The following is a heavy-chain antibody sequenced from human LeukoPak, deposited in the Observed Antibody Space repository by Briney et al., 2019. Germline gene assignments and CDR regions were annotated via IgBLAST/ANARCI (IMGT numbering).Heavy chain of an antibody. J-gene: IGHJ5*02. CDR3: AGGLWFDP. CDR2: IRFDGSNK. V-gene: IGHV3-30*02. CDR1: GFTFSSYG. Sequence: GGSLRLSCAASGFTFSSYGMHWVRQAPGKGLEWVTFIRFDGSNKYYADSVKGRFTISRDNAKNSLYLQMNSLRAEDTAVYYCAGGLWFDPWGQGTLVTVSS.